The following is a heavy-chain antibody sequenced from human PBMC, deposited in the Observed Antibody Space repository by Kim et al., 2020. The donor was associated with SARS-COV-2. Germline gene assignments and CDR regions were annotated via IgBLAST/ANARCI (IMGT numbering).Heavy chain of an antibody. CDR3: ARVGGGTWAHLDY. V-gene: IGHV1-3*01. D-gene: IGHD2-15*01. Sequence: YSQKFQGRDTITRDTSASTAYMELSSLRSEDTAVYYCARVGGGTWAHLDYWGQGTLVTVSS. J-gene: IGHJ4*02.